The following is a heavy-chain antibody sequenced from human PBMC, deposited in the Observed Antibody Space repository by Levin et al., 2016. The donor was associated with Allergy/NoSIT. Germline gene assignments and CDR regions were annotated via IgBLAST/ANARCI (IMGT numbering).Heavy chain of an antibody. Sequence: VRQAPGKGLEWVAVISYDGSNKYYADSVKGRFTISRDNSKNTLYLQMNSLRAEDTAVYYCARGYRSSGWAFDYWGQGTLVTVSS. CDR3: ARGYRSSGWAFDY. CDR2: ISYDGSNK. J-gene: IGHJ4*02. D-gene: IGHD6-19*01. V-gene: IGHV3-30*04.